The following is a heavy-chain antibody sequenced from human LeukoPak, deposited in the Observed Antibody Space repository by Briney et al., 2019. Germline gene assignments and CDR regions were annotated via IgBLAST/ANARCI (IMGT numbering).Heavy chain of an antibody. CDR1: GGSISSSSYY. V-gene: IGHV4-39*01. D-gene: IGHD1-1*01. CDR3: ARQGNVDYYMDV. Sequence: SETLSLTCTVSGGSISSSSYYWGWIRQPPGKGLEWIGSIYYSGSTYYNPSLKSRVTMSVDTSKNQFSLKLSSVTAADTAVYYCARQGNVDYYMDVWGKGTTVTVSS. CDR2: IYYSGST. J-gene: IGHJ6*03.